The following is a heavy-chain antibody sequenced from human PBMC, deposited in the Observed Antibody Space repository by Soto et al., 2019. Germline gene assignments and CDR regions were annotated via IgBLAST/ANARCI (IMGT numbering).Heavy chain of an antibody. CDR2: ISYDGSNK. V-gene: IGHV3-30*18. CDR3: AKEEHYYDSSGYYYFDY. D-gene: IGHD3-22*01. Sequence: QVQLVESGGGVVQPGRSLRLSCAASGFTFSSYGMHWVRQAPGKGLEWVAVISYDGSNKYYADSVKGRFTISRDNSKNTLYLQMNSLRAEDTAVYYCAKEEHYYDSSGYYYFDYWGQGTLVTVSS. CDR1: GFTFSSYG. J-gene: IGHJ4*02.